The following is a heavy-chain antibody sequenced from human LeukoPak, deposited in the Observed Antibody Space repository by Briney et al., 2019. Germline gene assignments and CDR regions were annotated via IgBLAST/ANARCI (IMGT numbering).Heavy chain of an antibody. CDR3: ARVPYSGSYYWFDY. Sequence: SETLSLTCTVSGGSISSSSYYWGWIRQPPGKGLEWIGSIYHSGSTYYNPSLKSRVTISVDTSKNQFSLKLSSVTAADTAVYYCARVPYSGSYYWFDYWGQGTLVTVSS. V-gene: IGHV4-39*07. J-gene: IGHJ4*02. D-gene: IGHD1-26*01. CDR2: IYHSGST. CDR1: GGSISSSSYY.